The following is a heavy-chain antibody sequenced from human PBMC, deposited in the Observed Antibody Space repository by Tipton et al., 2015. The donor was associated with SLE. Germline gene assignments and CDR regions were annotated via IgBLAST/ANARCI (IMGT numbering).Heavy chain of an antibody. CDR2: VYYSGTT. CDR1: GGSIGSRDYY. V-gene: IGHV4-39*01. J-gene: IGHJ3*02. CDR3: ARHVLDGYAWDGFDI. D-gene: IGHD5-24*01. Sequence: TLSLTCTVSGGSIGSRDYYWGWIRQPPGKGLEWIGNVYYSGTTYYNPSLKSRVTVSVDTSKNQFSLKLTSVSAADTAFYHCARHVLDGYAWDGFDIWGQGTEVTVSS.